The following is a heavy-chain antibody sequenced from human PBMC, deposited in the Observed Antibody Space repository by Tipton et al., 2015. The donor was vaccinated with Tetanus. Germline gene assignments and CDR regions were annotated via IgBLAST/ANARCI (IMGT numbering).Heavy chain of an antibody. CDR3: ARDQGGGRVVRLNWFDP. Sequence: TLSLTCTVSGGSFSLYYWNWVRQSPGKGLEWIGYIYYSGDTHINPSLKSRVTMSVDTSKNQFSLNVSSVTAADTAVYYCARDQGGGRVVRLNWFDPWGQGTLVTVSS. D-gene: IGHD6-6*01. CDR2: IYYSGDT. J-gene: IGHJ5*02. CDR1: GGSFSLYY. V-gene: IGHV4-59*12.